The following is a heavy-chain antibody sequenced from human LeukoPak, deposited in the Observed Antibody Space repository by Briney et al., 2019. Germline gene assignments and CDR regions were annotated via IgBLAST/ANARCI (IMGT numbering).Heavy chain of an antibody. CDR1: GFTFSSYG. D-gene: IGHD2-2*01. Sequence: GRSLRLSCAASGFTFSSYGMHWVRQAPGKGLEWVAVIWYDGSNKYYADSMKGRFTISRDNSKNTLYLQMNSLRAEDTAVYYCATDIVVVPAAMEVDYWGQGTLVTVSS. CDR3: ATDIVVVPAAMEVDY. V-gene: IGHV3-33*01. J-gene: IGHJ4*02. CDR2: IWYDGSNK.